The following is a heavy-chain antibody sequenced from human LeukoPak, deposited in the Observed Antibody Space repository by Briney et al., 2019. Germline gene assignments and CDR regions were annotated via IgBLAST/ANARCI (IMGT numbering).Heavy chain of an antibody. CDR1: GYTFTSYD. V-gene: IGHV1-8*01. CDR3: ARSSTGYSYGTVYYYYGMDV. CDR2: MNPNSGNT. Sequence: ASVKVSCKASGYTFTSYDINWVRQATGQGLEWMGWMNPNSGNTGYAQKFQGRVTMTRNTSISTAYMELSSLRSEDTAVYYCARSSTGYSYGTVYYYYGMDVWGQGTTVTVSS. J-gene: IGHJ6*02. D-gene: IGHD5-18*01.